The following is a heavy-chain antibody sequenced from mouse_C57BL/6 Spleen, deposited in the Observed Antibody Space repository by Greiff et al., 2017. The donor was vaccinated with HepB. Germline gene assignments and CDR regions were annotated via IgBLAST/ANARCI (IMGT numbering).Heavy chain of an antibody. J-gene: IGHJ4*01. CDR3: TRVGLHPEAMDY. CDR2: ISSGGDYI. V-gene: IGHV5-9-1*02. Sequence: EVHLVESGEGLVKPGGSLKLSCAASGFTFSSYAMSWVRQTPEKRLEWVAYISSGGDYIYYADTVKGRFTISRDNARNTLYLQMSSLKSEDTAMYYCTRVGLHPEAMDYWGQGTSVTVSS. D-gene: IGHD1-2*01. CDR1: GFTFSSYA.